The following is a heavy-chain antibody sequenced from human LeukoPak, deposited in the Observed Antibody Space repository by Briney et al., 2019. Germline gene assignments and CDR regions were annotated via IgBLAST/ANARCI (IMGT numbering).Heavy chain of an antibody. Sequence: GGSLRLSCAASGFTFSDYYMSWIRQAPGKGLEWVSYISSSGSTIYYADSVKGRLTISRDNAKNSLYLQMNSLRAEDTAVYSCARDLRRPPIYIDSPGFDYWGQGTLVTVSS. D-gene: IGHD3-9*01. CDR2: ISSSGSTI. J-gene: IGHJ4*02. V-gene: IGHV3-11*04. CDR3: ARDLRRPPIYIDSPGFDY. CDR1: GFTFSDYY.